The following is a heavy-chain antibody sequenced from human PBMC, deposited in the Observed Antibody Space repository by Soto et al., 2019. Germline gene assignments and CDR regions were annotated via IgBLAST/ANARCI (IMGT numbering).Heavy chain of an antibody. CDR2: ISSSGTYI. CDR1: GFTFSSYI. V-gene: IGHV3-21*01. J-gene: IGHJ5*02. Sequence: EVQLVESGGGLVRPGGSLRLSCVASGFTFSSYIMNWVRQAPGKGLEWVSSISSSGTYIYYAESLKGRFTISRDNAKNSVYLQMNSLRAEDTAVYSCASSSWMDWFDPWGQGTLVTVSS. CDR3: ASSSWMDWFDP. D-gene: IGHD6-13*01.